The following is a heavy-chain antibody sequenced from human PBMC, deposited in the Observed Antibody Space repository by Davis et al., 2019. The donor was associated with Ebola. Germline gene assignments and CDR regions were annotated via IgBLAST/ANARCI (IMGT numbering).Heavy chain of an antibody. CDR1: GYTFTNYG. V-gene: IGHV1-2*02. Sequence: AASVKVSCKASGYTFTNYGITWVRQAPGQGLEWMGWINPHNGNTNYAQNVQGRVTMTRDTSISTAYMELSRLRSDDTAVYYCARGFDYDILTGSVGGNYGGQGTLVTVSS. CDR3: ARGFDYDILTGSVGGNY. J-gene: IGHJ4*02. CDR2: INPHNGNT. D-gene: IGHD3-9*01.